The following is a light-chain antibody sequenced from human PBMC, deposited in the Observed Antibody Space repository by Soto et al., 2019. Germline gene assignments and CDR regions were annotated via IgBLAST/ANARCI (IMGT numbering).Light chain of an antibody. Sequence: QSALTQPASVSGSPGQSITISCVGTSSDIGDYNYVSWYQQHPGKVPKVIIYDVSNRLSGVSYRFSATKSGNTASLTISGLQAEDEADYYCCSHTRSGTLIFGTGTKVTVL. CDR2: DVS. V-gene: IGLV2-14*01. CDR1: SSDIGDYNY. J-gene: IGLJ1*01. CDR3: CSHTRSGTLI.